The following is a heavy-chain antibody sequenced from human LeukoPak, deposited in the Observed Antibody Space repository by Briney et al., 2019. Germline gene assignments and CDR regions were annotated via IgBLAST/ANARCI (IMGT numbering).Heavy chain of an antibody. CDR2: INPNSGGT. J-gene: IGHJ4*02. CDR1: GYTFTGYY. CDR3: ARVSGSIAASDH. V-gene: IGHV1-2*02. D-gene: IGHD6-13*01. Sequence: ASVKVSCKASGYTFTGYYMHWVRQAPGQGLEWMGWINPNSGGTNYAQKFQGRVTMTRDTSISTAYMELSRLRSDDTAVYYCARVSGSIAASDHWGQGTLVTVSS.